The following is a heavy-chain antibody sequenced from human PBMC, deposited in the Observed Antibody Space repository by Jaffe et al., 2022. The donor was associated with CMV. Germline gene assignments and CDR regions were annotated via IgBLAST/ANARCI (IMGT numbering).Heavy chain of an antibody. Sequence: EVQLVQSGAEVKKPGESLRISCKGSGYSFTSYWISWVRQMPGKGLEWMGRIDPSDSYTNYSPSFQGHVTISADKSISTAYLQWSSLKASDTAMYYCARHPFTAWVGMNWFDPWGQGTLVTVSS. CDR3: ARHPFTAWVGMNWFDP. J-gene: IGHJ5*02. CDR1: GYSFTSYW. CDR2: IDPSDSYT. D-gene: IGHD6-13*01. V-gene: IGHV5-10-1*03.